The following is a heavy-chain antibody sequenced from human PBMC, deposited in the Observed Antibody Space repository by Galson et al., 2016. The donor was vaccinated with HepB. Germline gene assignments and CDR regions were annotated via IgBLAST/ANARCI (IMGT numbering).Heavy chain of an antibody. CDR3: AKDRSYGYFGSGGMDV. V-gene: IGHV3-21*01. Sequence: SLRLSCAASGFTFSSHAMNWVRQAPGKGLEWVSYISSSSSYIYYADAVKGRFIISRDNAKKSLYLQMNSLRAEDTAVYYCAKDRSYGYFGSGGMDVWGQGTMVTVSS. CDR2: ISSSSSYI. CDR1: GFTFSSHA. J-gene: IGHJ6*02. D-gene: IGHD3-10*01.